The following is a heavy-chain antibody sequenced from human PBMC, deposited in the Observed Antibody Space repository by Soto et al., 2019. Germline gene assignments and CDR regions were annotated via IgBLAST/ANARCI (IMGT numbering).Heavy chain of an antibody. CDR3: VRGGSGSRGDY. CDR2: ITPILGTP. J-gene: IGHJ4*02. CDR1: GVAFSNFA. Sequence: QVQLVQSGAEMKKPGSSVKVSCKTSGVAFSNFAVSWVRQAPGQGLEWVGGITPILGTPSYAQKFQGRVTITADVSTTSAYMEITSLTSEDTALYYCVRGGSGSRGDYWGQGTLVTVSS. D-gene: IGHD3-10*01. V-gene: IGHV1-69*01.